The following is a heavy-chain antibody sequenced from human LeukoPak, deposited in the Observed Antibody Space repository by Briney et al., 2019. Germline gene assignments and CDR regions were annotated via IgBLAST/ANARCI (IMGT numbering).Heavy chain of an antibody. CDR3: AAVPFSVDPFGY. Sequence: SVKVSCKASGFTFTSSAMQWVRQARGQRLEWIGWIVVGSGNTNYAQKSQERVTITRDKSTSTAYMELSSLRSEDTAVYYCAAVPFSVDPFGYWGQGTLVTVSS. D-gene: IGHD3-10*01. CDR1: GFTFTSSA. V-gene: IGHV1-58*02. CDR2: IVVGSGNT. J-gene: IGHJ4*02.